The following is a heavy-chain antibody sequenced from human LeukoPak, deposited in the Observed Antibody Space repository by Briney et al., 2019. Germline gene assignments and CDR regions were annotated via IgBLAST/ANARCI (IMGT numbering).Heavy chain of an antibody. Sequence: GGSLRLSCAASGFTFSSYAMSWVRQAPGKGLEWVSAISGSGGSTYYADSVKGRFTISRDNSKNTLYLQMNSLRAEDTAVYYCAKDPNYYDSSGYFDYWGQGTLVTVSS. CDR2: ISGSGGST. CDR3: AKDPNYYDSSGYFDY. CDR1: GFTFSSYA. J-gene: IGHJ4*02. D-gene: IGHD3-22*01. V-gene: IGHV3-23*01.